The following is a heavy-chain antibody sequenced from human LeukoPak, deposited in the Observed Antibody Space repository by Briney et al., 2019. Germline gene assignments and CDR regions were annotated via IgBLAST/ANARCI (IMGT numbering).Heavy chain of an antibody. D-gene: IGHD2-8*01. CDR2: IIPIFGTA. Sequence: SVKVSCKASGGTFSSYAISWVRQAPGQGLEWMGGIIPIFGTANYAQKFQGRVAITADESTSTAYMELSSLRSEDTAVYYCARAGYCTNGVCYTDYYYYYYMDVWGKGTTVTVSS. CDR3: ARAGYCTNGVCYTDYYYYYYMDV. J-gene: IGHJ6*03. V-gene: IGHV1-69*01. CDR1: GGTFSSYA.